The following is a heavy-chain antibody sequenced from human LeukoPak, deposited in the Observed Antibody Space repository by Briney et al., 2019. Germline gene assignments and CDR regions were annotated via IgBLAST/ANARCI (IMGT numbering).Heavy chain of an antibody. Sequence: PGGSLRLACAASGFIFSSDDMTWVRQAPGKGLEWVSGISASGGGKWYADAVRGRFTVSRDNSKNTLYLQMNNLRAEDTAMYYCVKGFSANWLNWGQGVLVTVSS. V-gene: IGHV3-23*01. CDR3: VKGFSANWLN. CDR2: ISASGGGK. CDR1: GFIFSSDD. J-gene: IGHJ4*02. D-gene: IGHD3-9*01.